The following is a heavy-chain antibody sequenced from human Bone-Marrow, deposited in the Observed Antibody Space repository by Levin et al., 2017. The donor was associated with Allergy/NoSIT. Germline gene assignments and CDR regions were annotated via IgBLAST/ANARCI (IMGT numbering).Heavy chain of an antibody. D-gene: IGHD2-2*01. V-gene: IGHV3-30*18. CDR3: AKDGYCSSTSCYYPDY. J-gene: IGHJ4*02. CDR1: GFTFSSYG. Sequence: GGSLRLSCAASGFTFSSYGMHWVRQAPGKGLEWVAVISYDGSNKYYADSVKGRFTISRDNSKNTLYLQMNSLRAEDTAVYYCAKDGYCSSTSCYYPDYWGQGTLVTVSS. CDR2: ISYDGSNK.